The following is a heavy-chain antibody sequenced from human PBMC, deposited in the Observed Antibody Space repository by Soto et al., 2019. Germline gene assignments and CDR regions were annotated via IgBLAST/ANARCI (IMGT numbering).Heavy chain of an antibody. Sequence: SETLSLTCTVSDGSINTFYWSWVRQPAGKGLEWIGRIFSSGSTSFNPSLESRVAMSVDTSKNNFSLNLSSVTAADMAVYYCAREGSYSAYNFAHGIQLWSFDFWGQGALVTVSS. CDR2: IFSSGST. CDR1: DGSINTFY. J-gene: IGHJ4*02. V-gene: IGHV4-4*07. CDR3: AREGSYSAYNFAHGIQLWSFDF. D-gene: IGHD5-12*01.